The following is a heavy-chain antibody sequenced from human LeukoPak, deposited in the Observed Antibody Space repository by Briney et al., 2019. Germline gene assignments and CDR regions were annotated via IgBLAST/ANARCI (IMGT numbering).Heavy chain of an antibody. CDR1: GYTFTSYD. CDR2: MNPNRGNT. CDR3: ARGGDRYCSGGSCHKYYYGMDV. Sequence: ASVTVSCKASGYTFTSYDINWVRQATGQGLEWMGWMNPNRGNTGYAQKFQGRVTMTGNTSISTAYMELSSLRSEDTAVYYCARGGDRYCSGGSCHKYYYGMDVWGQGTTVTVSS. J-gene: IGHJ6*02. V-gene: IGHV1-8*01. D-gene: IGHD2-15*01.